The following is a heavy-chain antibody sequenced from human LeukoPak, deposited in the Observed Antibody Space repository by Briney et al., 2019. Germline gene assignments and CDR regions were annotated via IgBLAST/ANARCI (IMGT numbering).Heavy chain of an antibody. Sequence: PSETLSLTCTVSGGSISSSSYYWGWIRQPPGKGLEWIGSIYYSGSTYYNPSLKSRVTISVDTSKNQFSLKLSSVTAADTAVYYCARSVDFWSGKPYYYYYVDVWGKGTTATVSS. CDR3: ARSVDFWSGKPYYYYYVDV. J-gene: IGHJ6*03. CDR1: GGSISSSSYY. V-gene: IGHV4-39*07. D-gene: IGHD3-3*01. CDR2: IYYSGST.